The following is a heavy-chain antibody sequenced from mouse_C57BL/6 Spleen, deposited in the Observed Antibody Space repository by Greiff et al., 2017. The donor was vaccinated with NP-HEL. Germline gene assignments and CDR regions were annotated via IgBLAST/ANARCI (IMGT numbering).Heavy chain of an antibody. Sequence: QVQLQQSGAELVRPGTSVKLSCKASGYTFTSYWMHWVKQRPGQGLEWIGVIDPSDSYTNYNQKFKGKATLTVDTSSSTAYMQLSSLTSEDSAVYYCASRGVSATRYFDVWGTGTTVTVSS. CDR3: ASRGVSATRYFDV. J-gene: IGHJ1*03. V-gene: IGHV1-59*01. D-gene: IGHD1-2*01. CDR1: GYTFTSYW. CDR2: IDPSDSYT.